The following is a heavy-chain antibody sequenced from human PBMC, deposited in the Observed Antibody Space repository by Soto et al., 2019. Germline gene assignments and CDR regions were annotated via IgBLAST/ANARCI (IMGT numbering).Heavy chain of an antibody. CDR3: VKVGYSGYEYFDS. J-gene: IGHJ4*02. CDR2: ISWNGGSM. Sequence: EMQLVESGGGLVQPGRSLRLSCAASGFTFDDYAMYWVRQAPGKGLEWVSRISWNGGSMDYADSVRGRFTISRDNAKNSLYLQMNSLRAEDTALYYCVKVGYSGYEYFDSWGQGTLVTVSS. D-gene: IGHD5-12*01. V-gene: IGHV3-9*01. CDR1: GFTFDDYA.